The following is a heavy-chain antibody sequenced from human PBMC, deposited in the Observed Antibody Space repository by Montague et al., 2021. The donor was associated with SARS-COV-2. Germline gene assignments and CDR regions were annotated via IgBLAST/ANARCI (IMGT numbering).Heavy chain of an antibody. Sequence: PALVKPTQTLTLTCTFSGFSLSTSGMCVIWIRQPPGKALEWLALXDWDDDKYYSTSLKTRLTISKDTSKNQVVLTMTNMDPVDTATYYCARSYYDILTGYYMAFDYWGQGTLVTVSS. V-gene: IGHV2-70*01. CDR3: ARSYYDILTGYYMAFDY. J-gene: IGHJ4*02. CDR2: XDWDDDK. CDR1: GFSLSTSGMC. D-gene: IGHD3-9*01.